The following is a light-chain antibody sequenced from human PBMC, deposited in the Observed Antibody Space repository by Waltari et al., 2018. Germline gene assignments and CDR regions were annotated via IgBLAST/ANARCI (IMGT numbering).Light chain of an antibody. V-gene: IGLV2-14*03. Sequence: QSALTQLASVSGSLGQSITFSCTGTKSDVGAYNYVPWYQQHPGKAPQLFIYDVTERPSGVSNRFSGYKSGNTAALTISGLQTEDEADYYCSSYTTLKTVLFGGGTKLTVL. J-gene: IGLJ3*02. CDR3: SSYTTLKTVL. CDR2: DVT. CDR1: KSDVGAYNY.